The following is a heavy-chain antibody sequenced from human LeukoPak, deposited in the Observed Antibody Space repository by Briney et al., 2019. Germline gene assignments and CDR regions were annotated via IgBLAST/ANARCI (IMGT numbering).Heavy chain of an antibody. Sequence: ASVKVSCKASGYSFTGNYIHWLRQAPGQGLEWMGWINSNSGGTKCAQQFQGRVTLTRDTSIRTAYMELGNLTSDDTALYYCARSLVNWGRGTLVTVSS. J-gene: IGHJ4*02. CDR2: INSNSGGT. V-gene: IGHV1-2*02. D-gene: IGHD6-6*01. CDR1: GYSFTGNY. CDR3: ARSLVN.